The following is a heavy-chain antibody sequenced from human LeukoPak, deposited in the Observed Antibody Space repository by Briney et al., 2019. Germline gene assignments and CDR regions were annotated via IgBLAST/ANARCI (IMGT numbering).Heavy chain of an antibody. CDR2: ISSSSSYI. D-gene: IGHD3-10*01. Sequence: GGSLRLSCAASGFTFSSYSMNWVRQAPGKGLEWVSSISSSSSYIYYAGSVKGRFTISRDNAKNSLYLQMNSLRAEDTAVYYCAREVLWFGEWEFDYWGQGTLVTVSS. CDR1: GFTFSSYS. CDR3: AREVLWFGEWEFDY. J-gene: IGHJ4*02. V-gene: IGHV3-21*01.